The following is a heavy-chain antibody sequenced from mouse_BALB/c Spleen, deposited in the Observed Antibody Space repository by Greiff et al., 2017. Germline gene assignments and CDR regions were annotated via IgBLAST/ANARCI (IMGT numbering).Heavy chain of an antibody. CDR1: GFSLTSYG. CDR2: IWRGGST. D-gene: IGHD2-4*01. V-gene: IGHV2-5-1*01. CDR3: AKKGGYDYDHWYFDV. J-gene: IGHJ1*01. Sequence: VKLMESGPSLVQPSQSLSITCTVSGFSLTSYGVHWVRQSPGKGLEWLGVIWRGGSTDYNAAFMSRLSITKDNSKSQGFFKMNSLQADDTAIYYCAKKGGYDYDHWYFDVWGAGTAVTVSS.